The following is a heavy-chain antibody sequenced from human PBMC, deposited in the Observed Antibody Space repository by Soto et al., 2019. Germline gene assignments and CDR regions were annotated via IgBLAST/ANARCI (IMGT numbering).Heavy chain of an antibody. V-gene: IGHV3-30-3*01. J-gene: IGHJ6*02. CDR2: ISYDGSNK. D-gene: IGHD3-10*01. Sequence: QVQLVESGGGVVQPGRSLSLSCAAPGSTFSNYSMHWFRQAPAKGLEWVAVISYDGSNKYYADSVKGRFTISRDNSKNTLYLQMNSLRAEDTAVYYCAREAGVYGSGSYGMDVWGQGTTVTVSS. CDR1: GSTFSNYS. CDR3: AREAGVYGSGSYGMDV.